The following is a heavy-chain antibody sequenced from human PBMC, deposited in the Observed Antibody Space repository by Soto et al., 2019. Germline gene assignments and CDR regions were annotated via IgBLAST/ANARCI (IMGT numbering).Heavy chain of an antibody. CDR3: ARGSPGGYGMDV. V-gene: IGHV3-48*02. J-gene: IGHJ6*02. CDR1: GFTFSDYS. D-gene: IGHD3-10*01. Sequence: SLRLSCAASGFTFSDYSMNWVRQAPGKGLEWVSYVSSSSINIYYADSVKGRFTISRDNAKNSLYLQMNSLRDEDTAVYYCARGSPGGYGMDVWGQGTTVTVSS. CDR2: VSSSSINI.